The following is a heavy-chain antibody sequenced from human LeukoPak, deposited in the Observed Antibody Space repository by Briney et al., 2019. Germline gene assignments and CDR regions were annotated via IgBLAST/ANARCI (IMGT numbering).Heavy chain of an antibody. D-gene: IGHD6-13*01. CDR2: ISYDGSNK. V-gene: IGHV3-30*03. CDR1: GFTFSSYG. CDR3: GRAAAGTTHYGMDV. J-gene: IGHJ6*02. Sequence: GRSLRLSCAASGFTFSSYGMHWVRQAPGKGLEWVAVISYDGSNKYYADSVKGRFTISRDNSKNTLYLQMNSLRVEDTAVYYCGRAAAGTTHYGMDVWGQGTTVTVSS.